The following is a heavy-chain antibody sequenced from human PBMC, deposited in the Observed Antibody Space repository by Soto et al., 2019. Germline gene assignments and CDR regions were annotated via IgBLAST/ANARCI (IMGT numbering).Heavy chain of an antibody. D-gene: IGHD3-3*01. CDR1: GYNFSSHD. CDR2: LNAGNGNT. CDR3: ARASFYFGGRYCDHSTFYIEV. Sequence: QVHLVQAGAEVRKPRASVQVSCKASGYNFSSHDIHWVRQAPGQGLEWMGWLNAGNGNTRYSQKFQDRITITRDASASTAYMELRSLRSEHTAIYYCARASFYFGGRYCDHSTFYIEVWGTGTTVTVSS. V-gene: IGHV1-3*01. J-gene: IGHJ6*03.